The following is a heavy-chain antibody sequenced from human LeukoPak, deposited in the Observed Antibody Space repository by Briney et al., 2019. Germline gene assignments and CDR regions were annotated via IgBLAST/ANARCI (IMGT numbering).Heavy chain of an antibody. V-gene: IGHV2-70*11. CDR1: GFSLSTSGMC. Sequence: SGPALVKPTQTLTLTCTFSGFSLSTSGMCVSWIRQPPGKTLEWLARIDWDDDKYYSTSLKTRPTISKDTSKNQEVLTMTNMDPVDTATYYWARFYLRGPAFDYGGQGTLVTVSS. CDR2: IDWDDDK. J-gene: IGHJ4*02. D-gene: IGHD3-10*01. CDR3: ARFYLRGPAFDY.